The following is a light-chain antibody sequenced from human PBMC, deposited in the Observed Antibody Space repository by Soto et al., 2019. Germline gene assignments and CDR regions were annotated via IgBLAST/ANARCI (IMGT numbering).Light chain of an antibody. CDR2: AAS. V-gene: IGKV3-15*01. CDR3: QQYNNWPPIT. CDR1: QSVSSN. Sequence: EIVMTQSPATLSVSPGERATLSCRASQSVSSNLAWYQQKPGQGPRLLIYAASTRATGIPARFSGSGSGTEFTLTISSLQSADFAVYYCQQYNNWPPITFGPGTKVDIK. J-gene: IGKJ3*01.